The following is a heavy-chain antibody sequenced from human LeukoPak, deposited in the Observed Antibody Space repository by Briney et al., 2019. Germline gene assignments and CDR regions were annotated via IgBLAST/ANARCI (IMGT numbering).Heavy chain of an antibody. J-gene: IGHJ4*02. CDR3: VRDDSSGWYYFDY. CDR1: GFTFSSYW. D-gene: IGHD6-19*01. CDR2: IKQDGSEK. V-gene: IGHV3-7*03. Sequence: GGSLRLSCAASGFTFSSYWMSWVRQAPGKGREWVANIKQDGSEKHYVDSVKGRFTISRDTAKNSLYLQMNGLRDEDTAVYYCVRDDSSGWYYFDYWGQGILVTVSS.